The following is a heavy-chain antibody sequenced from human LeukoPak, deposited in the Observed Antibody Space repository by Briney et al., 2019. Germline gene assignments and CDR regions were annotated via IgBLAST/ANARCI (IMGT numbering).Heavy chain of an antibody. CDR1: GGSIGGCY. J-gene: IGHJ3*02. Sequence: PSETLSLTCTVSGGSIGGCYWSWIRQPPGKGLEWIGYIYYSENTNYNPSLKSRVTISVDTSKNQFSLKLNSVTAADTAVYYCARRNDFGIWGQGTMVTVSS. V-gene: IGHV4-59*08. CDR3: ARRNDFGI. CDR2: IYYSENT.